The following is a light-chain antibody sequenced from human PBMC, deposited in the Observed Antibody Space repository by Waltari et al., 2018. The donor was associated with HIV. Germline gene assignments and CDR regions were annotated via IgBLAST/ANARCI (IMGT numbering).Light chain of an antibody. CDR3: QQSYSTPLT. CDR1: QGIDDE. J-gene: IGKJ4*01. V-gene: IGKV1-39*01. CDR2: AAS. Sequence: DIQISQSPSSLYASVGDRVTITCQASQGIDDELNWYQHKPGKAAKFLIYAASSLQTGVPSRFSGSGSGTDFTLTISSLQPEDFATYYCQQSYSTPLTFGGGTKVEIK.